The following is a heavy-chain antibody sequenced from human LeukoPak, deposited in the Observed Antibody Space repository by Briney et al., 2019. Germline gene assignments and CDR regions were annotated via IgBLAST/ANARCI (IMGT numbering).Heavy chain of an antibody. J-gene: IGHJ4*02. D-gene: IGHD3-16*01. Sequence: GGSLRLSCAASGFTFSPCWMHWVRQAPGKGLEWVSRINERATIISYADSVKGRFTISRENARNTLYLQMNSLTAEDAAVYYCVRDLILVWTPGDDFDHWGQGTLVTVSS. CDR1: GFTFSPCW. V-gene: IGHV3-74*01. CDR3: VRDLILVWTPGDDFDH. CDR2: INERATII.